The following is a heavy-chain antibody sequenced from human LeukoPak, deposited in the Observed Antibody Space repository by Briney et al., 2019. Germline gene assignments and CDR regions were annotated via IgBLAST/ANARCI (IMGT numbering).Heavy chain of an antibody. J-gene: IGHJ4*02. Sequence: SETLSLTCAVSGYSISSGYYWGWNRQPPGKGLEWIGSIYHSGSTYYNPSLKSRVTISVDTSKNQFSLKLSSVTAADTAVYYCARKSSIVVVSFDYWGQGTLVTVSS. V-gene: IGHV4-38-2*01. CDR3: ARKSSIVVVSFDY. CDR1: GYSISSGYY. D-gene: IGHD2-2*01. CDR2: IYHSGST.